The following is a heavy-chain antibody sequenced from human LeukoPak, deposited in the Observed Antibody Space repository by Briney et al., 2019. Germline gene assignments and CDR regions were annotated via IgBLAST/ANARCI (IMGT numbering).Heavy chain of an antibody. CDR2: IYHSGST. V-gene: IGHV4-39*07. CDR1: GGSISSSSYY. Sequence: SETLSLTCTVSGGSISSSSYYWGWIRQPPGKGLEWIGSIYHSGSTYYNPSLKSRVTISVDTSKNQFSLKLSSVTAADTAVYYCARGYYDSSGYYWYYMDVWGKRTTVTVSS. J-gene: IGHJ6*03. D-gene: IGHD3-22*01. CDR3: ARGYYDSSGYYWYYMDV.